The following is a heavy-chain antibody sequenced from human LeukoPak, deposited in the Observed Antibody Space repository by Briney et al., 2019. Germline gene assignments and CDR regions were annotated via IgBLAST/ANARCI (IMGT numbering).Heavy chain of an antibody. V-gene: IGHV4-4*07. CDR1: GGSISSYY. Sequence: SESLSLTCTVSGGSISSYYWSWIRQPAGKGLEWIGRIYSSGSTEYNPSLNSRVTMSVDTSKNQFSLKLRSVTAADTAVYYGARERRVNYGDYGYFHYYMDVGGKGTTVTIPS. CDR2: IYSSGST. CDR3: ARERRVNYGDYGYFHYYMDV. D-gene: IGHD4-17*01. J-gene: IGHJ6*03.